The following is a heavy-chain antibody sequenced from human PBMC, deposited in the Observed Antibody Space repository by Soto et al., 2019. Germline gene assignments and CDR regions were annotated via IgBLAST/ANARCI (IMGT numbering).Heavy chain of an antibody. CDR2: INIDGSST. Sequence: EVQLVESGGGLVQPGGSLRLSCAASGFTFSSYWMHWVRQAPGKGLVWVSRINIDGSSTSYADSVKGRFTISRDNAKNTLYLQMNSLRVEDTAVYYCARGRGYCSGRSCYVDLWGQGTLVTVSS. J-gene: IGHJ5*02. CDR1: GFTFSSYW. V-gene: IGHV3-74*01. CDR3: ARGRGYCSGRSCYVDL. D-gene: IGHD2-15*01.